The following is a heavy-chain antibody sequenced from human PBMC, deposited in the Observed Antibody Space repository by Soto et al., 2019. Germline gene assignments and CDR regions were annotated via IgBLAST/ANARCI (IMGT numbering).Heavy chain of an antibody. V-gene: IGHV3-7*01. Sequence: PGGSLRLSCAASGFTFSSYWMSWVRQAPGKGLEWVATIKQDGSEKYYVDSVKGRFTISRDNAKNSLYLQMNSLRAEDTAVYYCARGQWPHTGDCYGMAVWARGTTVPSP. J-gene: IGHJ6*02. CDR3: ARGQWPHTGDCYGMAV. CDR1: GFTFSSYW. D-gene: IGHD6-19*01. CDR2: IKQDGSEK.